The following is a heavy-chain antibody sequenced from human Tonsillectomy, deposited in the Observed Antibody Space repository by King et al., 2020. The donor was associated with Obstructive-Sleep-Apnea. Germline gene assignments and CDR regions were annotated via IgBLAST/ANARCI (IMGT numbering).Heavy chain of an antibody. CDR3: ARVRERGSQYYYYYGMDV. J-gene: IGHJ6*02. V-gene: IGHV4-61*01. CDR2: IYYSGST. CDR1: GGSVSSGRYY. Sequence: QLQESGPGLVKPSETLSLTCTVSGGSVSSGRYYWSWIRQPPGEGLEWIGYIYYSGSTNYNPSLKSRVTISVDTSKNQFSLKLSSVTAADTAVYYCARVRERGSQYYYYYGMDVWGQGTTVTVSS. D-gene: IGHD3-10*01.